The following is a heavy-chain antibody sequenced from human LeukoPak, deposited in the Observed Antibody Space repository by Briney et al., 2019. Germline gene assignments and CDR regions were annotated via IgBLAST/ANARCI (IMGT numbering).Heavy chain of an antibody. CDR3: ARDMTNYYGSGNYYLDGGY. D-gene: IGHD3-10*01. CDR1: GFTFSSYS. CDR2: ISSSSSYI. V-gene: IGHV3-21*01. J-gene: IGHJ4*02. Sequence: GGSLRLSCAASGFTFSSYSMNWVRQAPGKGLEWVSSISSSSSYIYYADSVKGRFTISRDNAKNSLYLQMNSLRAEDTAVYYCARDMTNYYGSGNYYLDGGYWGQGTLVTVSS.